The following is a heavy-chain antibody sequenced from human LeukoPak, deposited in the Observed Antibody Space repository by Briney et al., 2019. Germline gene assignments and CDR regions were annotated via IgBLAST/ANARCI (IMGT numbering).Heavy chain of an antibody. CDR3: AKGAASRGYTYVAN. D-gene: IGHD5-18*01. CDR2: VSGSGGST. V-gene: IGHV3-23*01. CDR1: AFTFRPYA. Sequence: PGGSLRLSCAASAFTFRPYAMIWVRQAPGKGLEWVSTVSGSGGSTYYADSVKGRFTISRDNSNNTLYLEMNSLRAEDRAVYYCAKGAASRGYTYVANWGQGTLVTVSS. J-gene: IGHJ4*02.